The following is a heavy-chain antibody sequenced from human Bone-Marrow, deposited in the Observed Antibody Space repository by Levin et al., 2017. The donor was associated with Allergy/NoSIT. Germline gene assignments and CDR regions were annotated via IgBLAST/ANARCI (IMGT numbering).Heavy chain of an antibody. V-gene: IGHV1-8*01. Sequence: GASVKVSCKTSGYTFTSYDINWVRQATGQGLEWMGWMNPNSGDTGYAQKFQGRVTMTRNTSISTVFMELSSLRSDDTAVYYCAREVETTVTRVYYMDVWGKGTTVTVSS. CDR3: AREVETTVTRVYYMDV. J-gene: IGHJ6*03. D-gene: IGHD4-17*01. CDR1: GYTFTSYD. CDR2: MNPNSGDT.